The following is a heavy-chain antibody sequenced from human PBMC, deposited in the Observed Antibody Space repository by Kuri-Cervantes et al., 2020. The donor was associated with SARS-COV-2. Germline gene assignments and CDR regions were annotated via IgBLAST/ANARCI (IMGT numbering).Heavy chain of an antibody. CDR1: GYTLPEFS. D-gene: IGHD3-3*01. CDR2: FDREDGKR. V-gene: IGHV1-24*01. J-gene: IGHJ3*02. Sequence: ASAQVSSKVSGYTLPEFSMHWARQAPGKGLEWMGGFDREDGKRVYAQKFQGRVTMTEDTSTHTGYMELSSLRSEDTAVYYCATGISLRFLEWLAAFDIWGQGTMVTVSS. CDR3: ATGISLRFLEWLAAFDI.